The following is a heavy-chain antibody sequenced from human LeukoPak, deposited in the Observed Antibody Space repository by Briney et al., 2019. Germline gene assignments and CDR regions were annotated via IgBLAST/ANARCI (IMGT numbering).Heavy chain of an antibody. V-gene: IGHV5-51*01. CDR3: ARSYYYDSSGYRLGAFDI. Sequence: GESLQISCTGSGYSFTSYWIGWVRQMPGKGLEWMGIIYPGDSDTRYSPSFQGQVTISADKSISTAYLQWSNLKASDTAMYYCARSYYYDSSGYRLGAFDIWGQGTMVTVSS. CDR2: IYPGDSDT. CDR1: GYSFTSYW. D-gene: IGHD3-22*01. J-gene: IGHJ3*02.